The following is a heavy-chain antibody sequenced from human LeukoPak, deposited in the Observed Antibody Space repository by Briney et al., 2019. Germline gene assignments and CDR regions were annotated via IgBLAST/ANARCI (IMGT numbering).Heavy chain of an antibody. CDR3: ARQGKTYYDYVWGSLYYYYYYMDV. V-gene: IGHV1-2*02. Sequence: ASVKVSCKASGYTFTGYYMHWVRQAPGQGLEWMGWINPNSGGTNYAQKFQGRVTMTRDTSISTAYMELSRLRSDDTAVYYCARQGKTYYDYVWGSLYYYYYYMDVWGKGTTVTISS. D-gene: IGHD3-16*01. J-gene: IGHJ6*03. CDR1: GYTFTGYY. CDR2: INPNSGGT.